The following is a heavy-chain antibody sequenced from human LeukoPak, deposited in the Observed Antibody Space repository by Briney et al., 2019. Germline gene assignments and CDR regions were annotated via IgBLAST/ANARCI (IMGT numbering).Heavy chain of an antibody. Sequence: ASVKVSCKASGYTFTGYYLHWLRQAPGQGLEWMGWINPNSGGTDYAQNFQGRVTMTGDTSISTAYMELSSLRSDDTAVYYCARGPLGSNYYDSSGYYQFRQIDYWGQGTLVTVSA. V-gene: IGHV1-2*02. CDR2: INPNSGGT. CDR1: GYTFTGYY. D-gene: IGHD3-22*01. CDR3: ARGPLGSNYYDSSGYYQFRQIDY. J-gene: IGHJ4*02.